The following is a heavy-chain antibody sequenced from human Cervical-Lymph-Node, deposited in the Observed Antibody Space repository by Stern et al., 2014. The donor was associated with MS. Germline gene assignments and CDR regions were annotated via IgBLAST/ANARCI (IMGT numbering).Heavy chain of an antibody. D-gene: IGHD6-25*01. J-gene: IGHJ4*02. CDR1: GGTFSSYA. Sequence: QVQLVQSGAEVKKPGSSGKVSCKASGGTFSSYAISWVRQAPGQGLEWMGGIIPIFGTANYSQKFQGRVTITADESTSTAYMELSSLRSEDTAVYYCDARIAALGTYFDYWGQGTLVTVSS. V-gene: IGHV1-69*01. CDR2: IIPIFGTA. CDR3: DARIAALGTYFDY.